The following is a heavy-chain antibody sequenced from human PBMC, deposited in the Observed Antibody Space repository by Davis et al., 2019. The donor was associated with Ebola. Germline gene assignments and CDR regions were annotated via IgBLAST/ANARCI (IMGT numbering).Heavy chain of an antibody. CDR3: TTVITMVRGAFEDGNYYYYMDV. J-gene: IGHJ6*03. D-gene: IGHD3-10*01. CDR1: GFTFSNAW. V-gene: IGHV3-15*01. Sequence: GESLKISCAASGFTFSNAWMSWVRQAPGKGLEWVGRIKSKTDGGTTDYAAPVKGRFTISRDDSKNTLYLQMNSLKTEDTAVYYCTTVITMVRGAFEDGNYYYYMDVWGKGTTVTVSS. CDR2: IKSKTDGGTT.